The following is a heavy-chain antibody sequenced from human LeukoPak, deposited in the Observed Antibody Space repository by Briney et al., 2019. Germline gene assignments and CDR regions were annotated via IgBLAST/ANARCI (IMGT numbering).Heavy chain of an antibody. V-gene: IGHV3-53*01. J-gene: IGHJ4*02. D-gene: IGHD1-26*01. CDR1: GFTVSTNY. CDR2: IYSGGDT. CDR3: ARDGIVGATDY. Sequence: PGGSLRLSCAASGFTVSTNYMTWVRQAPGKGLEWVSVIYSGGDTYYADSVKGRFTISRDNSENTVYLQMNSLRAEDTAVYYCARDGIVGATDYWGQGTLVTVSS.